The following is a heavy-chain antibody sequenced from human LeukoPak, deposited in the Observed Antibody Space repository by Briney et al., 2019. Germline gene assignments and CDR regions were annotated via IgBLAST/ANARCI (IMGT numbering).Heavy chain of an antibody. CDR3: AKCMSATGVCLNFNS. D-gene: IGHD2-21*02. CDR1: GFTFLNYA. J-gene: IGHJ4*02. V-gene: IGHV3-23*01. Sequence: QPGGSLRLSCEASGFTFLNYAMSWVRQAPGKGLQWVSGISGRDDTTYYTDSPEGSTYYTNSAEGRFTISRDNSKNTVSLQIDSLGVEDTAVYYCAKCMSATGVCLNFNSWGQGILVTVSS. CDR2: ISGRDDTTYYTDSPEGST.